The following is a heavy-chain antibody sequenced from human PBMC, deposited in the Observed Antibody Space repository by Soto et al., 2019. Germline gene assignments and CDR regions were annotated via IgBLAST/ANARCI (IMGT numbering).Heavy chain of an antibody. D-gene: IGHD1-1*01. CDR2: INPNSGGT. J-gene: IGHJ4*02. CDR3: ARSLPSTVPYYFDY. V-gene: IGHV1-2*04. CDR1: GYTFTGYY. Sequence: DSVKVSCKASGYTFTGYYMHWVRQAPGQGLEWMGWINPNSGGTNYAQKFQGWVTMTRDTSISTAYMELSRLRSDDTAVYYCARSLPSTVPYYFDYWGQGTLFTVSS.